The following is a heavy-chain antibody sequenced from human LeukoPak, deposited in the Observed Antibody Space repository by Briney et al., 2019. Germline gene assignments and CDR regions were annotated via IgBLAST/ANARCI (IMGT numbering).Heavy chain of an antibody. V-gene: IGHV3-23*01. CDR2: ITPSGDGT. J-gene: IGHJ4*02. CDR1: GFTVSNNY. D-gene: IGHD1-26*01. CDR3: AKDSPVATW. Sequence: PGGSLRLSCAASGFTVSNNYMSWVRQAPGKGLEWVSSITPSGDGTYYAASVKGRFTISRDNSKNTLYLQMDSLRADDTAKYYCAKDSPVATWWGQGTLVTVSS.